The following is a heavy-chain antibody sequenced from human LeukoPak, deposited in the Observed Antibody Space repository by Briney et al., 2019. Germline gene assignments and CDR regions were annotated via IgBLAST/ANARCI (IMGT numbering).Heavy chain of an antibody. CDR3: ARATWDPNYYYYMDV. V-gene: IGHV3-48*03. Sequence: SGGSLRLSCAASGFTFSSYEMNWVRQAPGKGLEWVSYISSSGSTIYHADSVKGRFTISRDNAKNSLYLQMNSLRAEDTAVYFCARATWDPNYYYYMDVWGKGTTVTISS. J-gene: IGHJ6*03. D-gene: IGHD1-26*01. CDR2: ISSSGSTI. CDR1: GFTFSSYE.